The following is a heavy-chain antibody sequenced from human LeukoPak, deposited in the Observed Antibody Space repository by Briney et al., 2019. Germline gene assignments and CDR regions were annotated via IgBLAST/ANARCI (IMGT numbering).Heavy chain of an antibody. D-gene: IGHD1-26*01. CDR2: ISYDGSNK. J-gene: IGHJ4*02. CDR1: GFTFSSYA. V-gene: IGHV3-30*04. Sequence: GGSLRLSCAASGFTFSSYAMHWVRQAPGKGLEWVAVISYDGSNKYYADSVKGRFTISRDNSKNTLYLQMNSLRAEDTAVYYCASWGSKIRYGGLPIDYWGQGTLVTVSS. CDR3: ASWGSKIRYGGLPIDY.